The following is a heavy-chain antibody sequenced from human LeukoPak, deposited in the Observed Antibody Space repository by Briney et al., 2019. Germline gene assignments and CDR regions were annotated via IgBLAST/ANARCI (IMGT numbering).Heavy chain of an antibody. J-gene: IGHJ4*02. CDR3: AKRGAEVGETVAPGDY. V-gene: IGHV3-23*01. CDR2: ISGSGGST. Sequence: PGGSLRLSCAASGFTFSSYAMSWVRQAPGKGLEWVSAISGSGGSTYYADSVKGRFTISRDNANNSLYLQMNSLRAEDTALYYCAKRGAEVGETVAPGDYWGQGTLLTVSS. CDR1: GFTFSSYA. D-gene: IGHD1-26*01.